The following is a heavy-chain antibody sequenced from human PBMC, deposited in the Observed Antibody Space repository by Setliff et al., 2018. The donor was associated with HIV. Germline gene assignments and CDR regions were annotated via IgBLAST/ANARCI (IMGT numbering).Heavy chain of an antibody. V-gene: IGHV1-8*03. J-gene: IGHJ4*02. CDR1: GYTFTSYD. CDR2: MNPNSGNT. Sequence: ASVKVSCKASGYTFTSYDINWVRQATGQGLEWMAWMNPNSGNTGYTQKFQGRVTITRNTSITTTYMELSSLRSEDTAMYYCARDESRGDWESFGYWGQGTRVTVSS. CDR3: ARDESRGDWESFGY. D-gene: IGHD2-21*01.